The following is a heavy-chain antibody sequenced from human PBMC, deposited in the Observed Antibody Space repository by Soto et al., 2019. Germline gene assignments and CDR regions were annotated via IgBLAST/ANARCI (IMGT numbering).Heavy chain of an antibody. CDR2: INPSDSYT. D-gene: IGHD2-2*02. CDR1: GNSFTSYG. J-gene: IGHJ4*02. V-gene: IGHV5-10-1*01. Sequence: XESLKLSWQSSGNSFTSYGIGLVLQRPGKGPEWMGRINPSDSYTTYSPSFQGHVTISTDKSFSTAYLRSSGLKASDTAMYYCARLAYCTGTSCYTFDSWGQGTLVTVSS. CDR3: ARLAYCTGTSCYTFDS.